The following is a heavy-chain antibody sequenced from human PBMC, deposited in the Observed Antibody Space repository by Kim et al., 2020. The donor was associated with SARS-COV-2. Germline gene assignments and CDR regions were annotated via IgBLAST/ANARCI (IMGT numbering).Heavy chain of an antibody. V-gene: IGHV3-48*03. CDR3: AARTRDGSGTPEDAFDI. D-gene: IGHD3-10*01. Sequence: GGSLRLSCAASGFTFSSYEMNWVRQAPGKGLEWVSYISSSGSTIYYADSVKGRFTISRDNAKNSLYLQMNSLRAEDTAVYYCAARTRDGSGTPEDAFDIWGQGTMVTVSS. CDR1: GFTFSSYE. CDR2: ISSSGSTI. J-gene: IGHJ3*02.